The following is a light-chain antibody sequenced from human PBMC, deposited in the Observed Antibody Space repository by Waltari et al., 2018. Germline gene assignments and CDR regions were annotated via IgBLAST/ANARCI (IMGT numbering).Light chain of an antibody. CDR2: GAY. V-gene: IGKV3-20*01. Sequence: IVLTQSPGTLSLSPGERATLSCRAGQSVNTYLAWYQQKPGQAPRLLIYGAYTRAAGIPDRFSGSGSGTDFSLTISRLEAEDFAVYYCQHHVRLPATFGQGTKVEIK. J-gene: IGKJ1*01. CDR3: QHHVRLPAT. CDR1: QSVNTY.